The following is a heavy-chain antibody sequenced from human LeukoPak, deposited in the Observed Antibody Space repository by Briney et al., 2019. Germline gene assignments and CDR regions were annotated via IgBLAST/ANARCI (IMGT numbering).Heavy chain of an antibody. V-gene: IGHV3-30*02. CDR2: IRYDGSSK. D-gene: IGHD3-16*01. Sequence: GESLRFSCAASGFTFSTSGMHWVRQAPGKRLEWVAFIRYDGSSKYFADSVKGRFTISRDNSKDTLYLQMNSLRAEDTAVYYCAKGLTFGFDYWGQGTLVTVSS. CDR1: GFTFSTSG. J-gene: IGHJ4*02. CDR3: AKGLTFGFDY.